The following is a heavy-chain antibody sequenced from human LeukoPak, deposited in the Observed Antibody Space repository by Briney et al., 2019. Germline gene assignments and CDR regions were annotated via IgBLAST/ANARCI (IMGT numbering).Heavy chain of an antibody. CDR1: GFTFSSYS. CDR3: ARDYYGDPLDY. CDR2: ISSSSSTI. D-gene: IGHD2-21*01. Sequence: GGSLRLSCAASGFTFSSYSMNWVRQAPGKGLEWVSYISSSSSTIYYADSVKGRFTISRDNAKNSLYLQMNSLRAEGTAVYYCARDYYGDPLDYWGQGTLVTVSS. V-gene: IGHV3-48*01. J-gene: IGHJ4*02.